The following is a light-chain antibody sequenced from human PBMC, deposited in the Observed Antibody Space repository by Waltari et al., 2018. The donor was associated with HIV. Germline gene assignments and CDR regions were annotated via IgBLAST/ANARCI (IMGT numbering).Light chain of an antibody. V-gene: IGLV2-14*01. CDR2: GVT. Sequence: QSALTQPASVSGSPGPSLTIPCPGTTRNIGFFNLVSWYQQYPGKAPQLIIYGVTSRPPGVSNRFSGSKSGNTASLTISGLQTDDEAEYYCNSYSSDDTVVFGGGTKLTVL. J-gene: IGLJ2*01. CDR3: NSYSSDDTVV. CDR1: TRNIGFFNL.